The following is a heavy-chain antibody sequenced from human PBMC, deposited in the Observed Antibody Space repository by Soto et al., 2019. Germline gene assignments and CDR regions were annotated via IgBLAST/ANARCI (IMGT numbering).Heavy chain of an antibody. J-gene: IGHJ4*02. CDR3: AGRYGGNFDY. CDR1: GGSINNYY. CDR2: IYYSGST. Sequence: QVQLQESGPGLVKPSETLSLTCTVSGGSINNYYWSWIRQPPGKGLEWNGYIYYSGSTNYNPSLRSRFTISVDTSKNQCSFKWSSVTAADTAVYYCAGRYGGNFDYWGQGTLVTVSS. D-gene: IGHD1-26*01. V-gene: IGHV4-59*03.